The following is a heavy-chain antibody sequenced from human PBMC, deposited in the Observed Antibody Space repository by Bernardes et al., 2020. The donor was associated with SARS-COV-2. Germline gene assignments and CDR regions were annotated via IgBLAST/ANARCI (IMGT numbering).Heavy chain of an antibody. Sequence: ASVKVSCKASGYTFTGYHMHWVRQAPGQGLEWMGWINPNSGGTDYAQKFQDRVTMTRDTSITTAYMELSRLTSDDTAVYYCATESRSSSSEWYFDLWGRGTLVTVSS. V-gene: IGHV1-2*02. J-gene: IGHJ2*01. CDR1: GYTFTGYH. CDR3: ATESRSSSSEWYFDL. D-gene: IGHD6-6*01. CDR2: INPNSGGT.